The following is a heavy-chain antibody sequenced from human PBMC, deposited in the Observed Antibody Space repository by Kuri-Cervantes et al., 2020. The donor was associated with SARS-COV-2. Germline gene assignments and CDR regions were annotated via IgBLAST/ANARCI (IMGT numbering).Heavy chain of an antibody. CDR2: IYQAGST. D-gene: IGHD2-2*01. J-gene: IGHJ6*03. CDR1: GYSISSGGYS. V-gene: IGHV4-30-2*03. Sequence: LRLPCAVSGYSISSGGYSWSWIRQPPGKGLEWIGSIYQAGSTFYNPSLKSRVAISVDTSKNQFSLKLSSVTAADTAVYYCARRKYAGYMDVWGKGTTVTVSS. CDR3: ARRKYAGYMDV.